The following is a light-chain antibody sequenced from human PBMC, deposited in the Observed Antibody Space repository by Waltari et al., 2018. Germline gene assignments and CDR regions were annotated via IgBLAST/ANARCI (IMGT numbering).Light chain of an antibody. CDR3: QQYNNWPLT. V-gene: IGKV3-15*01. Sequence: EIVMTQSPATLSVSPGERATLSCRASHSVSSNLAWYQQKPAQAPRLLIYGASTRATAIPARFSGSGSGTEFTLTISSLQSEDFAVYYCQQYNNWPLTFGGGTKVEIK. J-gene: IGKJ4*01. CDR1: HSVSSN. CDR2: GAS.